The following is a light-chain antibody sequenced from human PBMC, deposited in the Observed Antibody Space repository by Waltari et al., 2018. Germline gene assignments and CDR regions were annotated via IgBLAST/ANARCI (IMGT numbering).Light chain of an antibody. CDR1: QSLLDTNGYNL. V-gene: IGKV2-28*01. CDR2: FGS. J-gene: IGKJ1*01. Sequence: DIVVTQSPLSLPVTPGEPASISCRSSQSLLDTNGYNLLDWYLQKPGQSPQLLIYFGSKWGTGVPDRFRGSGSGEGFHLNISRVAAEDVGVYYCMPALQTPWAFGQGTKVEIQ. CDR3: MPALQTPWA.